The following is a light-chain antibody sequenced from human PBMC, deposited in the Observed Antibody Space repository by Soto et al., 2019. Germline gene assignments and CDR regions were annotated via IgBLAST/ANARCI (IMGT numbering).Light chain of an antibody. J-gene: IGLJ1*01. CDR1: ALPKQY. Sequence: SYELTQPPSVSVSPGQTARITCSGDALPKQYAYWYQQKPGQAPVLVIYKDSERPSGIPERFSGSSSGTTVTLTISGVQAEGEADYYCQSADSSGTYVFGNGTKVTVL. CDR2: KDS. V-gene: IGLV3-25*02. CDR3: QSADSSGTYV.